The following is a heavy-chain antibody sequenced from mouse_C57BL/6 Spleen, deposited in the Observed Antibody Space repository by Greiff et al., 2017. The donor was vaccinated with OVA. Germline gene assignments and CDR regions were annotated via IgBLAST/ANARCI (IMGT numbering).Heavy chain of an antibody. CDR1: GFTFSDYG. D-gene: IGHD2-5*01. V-gene: IGHV5-17*01. Sequence: DVMLVESGGGLVKPGGSLKLSCAASGFTFSDYGMHWVRQAPEKGLEWVAYISSGSSTISYADTVKGRFPISRDNAKNTLFLQMTSLRSEDTAMDYCARRGSNYEGYAMDYWGQGTSVTVSS. CDR2: ISSGSSTI. CDR3: ARRGSNYEGYAMDY. J-gene: IGHJ4*01.